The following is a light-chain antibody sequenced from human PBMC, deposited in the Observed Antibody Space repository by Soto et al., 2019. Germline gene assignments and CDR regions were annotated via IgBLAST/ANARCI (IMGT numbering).Light chain of an antibody. V-gene: IGLV2-14*01. J-gene: IGLJ2*01. CDR2: DVT. Sequence: QSVLTQPASVSGSPGQSITISCTGTSSDVGGYNYVSWYQQHPGRAPRLIIYDVTNRPSGVSDRFSASKSGNTASLTISGLQAEDEADYYCSSDTRSSTLVVFGGWTKLTVL. CDR1: SSDVGGYNY. CDR3: SSDTRSSTLVV.